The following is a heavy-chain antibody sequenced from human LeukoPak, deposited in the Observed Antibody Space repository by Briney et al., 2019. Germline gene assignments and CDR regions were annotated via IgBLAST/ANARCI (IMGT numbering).Heavy chain of an antibody. V-gene: IGHV1-8*02. CDR1: GYTFTNYG. CDR3: ARSGGGYDYYYYYGMDV. Sequence: ASVKVSCKASGYTFTNYGISWVRQATGQGLEWMGWMNPNSGNTGYAQKFQGRVTMTRNTSISTAYMELSSLRSEDTAVYYCARSGGGYDYYYYYGMDVWGQGTTVTVSS. J-gene: IGHJ6*02. D-gene: IGHD5-12*01. CDR2: MNPNSGNT.